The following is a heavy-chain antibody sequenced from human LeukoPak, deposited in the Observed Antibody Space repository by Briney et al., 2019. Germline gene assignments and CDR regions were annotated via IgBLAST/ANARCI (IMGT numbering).Heavy chain of an antibody. CDR2: IIPIFGTA. Sequence: SVKVSCKASGGTFSSYAISWVRQAPGQGLEWMGGIIPIFGTANYAQKFQGRVTITADESTSTAYMELSSLRSEDTAVYYCAGGLYYGGDCSSNFDYWGQGTLVTVSS. V-gene: IGHV1-69*13. CDR3: AGGLYYGGDCSSNFDY. J-gene: IGHJ4*02. D-gene: IGHD2-21*02. CDR1: GGTFSSYA.